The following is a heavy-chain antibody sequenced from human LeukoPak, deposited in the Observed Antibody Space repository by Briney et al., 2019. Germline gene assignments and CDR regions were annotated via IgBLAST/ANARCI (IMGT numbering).Heavy chain of an antibody. V-gene: IGHV1-2*02. CDR1: GYTFTGYY. CDR2: INPYSGGT. J-gene: IGHJ4*02. CDR3: ASHSPAARLGEIDY. D-gene: IGHD2-2*01. Sequence: ASVKVSCKASGYTFTGYYMHWVRQAPGQGLEWMGWINPYSGGTNYAQKFQGRVTMTRDTSISTAYMELSRLRSDDTAVYYCASHSPAARLGEIDYWGQGTLVTVSS.